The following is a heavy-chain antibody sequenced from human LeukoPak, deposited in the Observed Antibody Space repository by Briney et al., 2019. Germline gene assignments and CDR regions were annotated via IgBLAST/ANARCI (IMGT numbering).Heavy chain of an antibody. CDR2: INPSGGST. D-gene: IGHD6-6*01. Sequence: ASVKVTCKASGYTFTSYYMHWARQAPGQGLEWMGIINPSGGSTSYAQKFQGRVTMTRDMSTSTVYMELSSLRSEDTAVYYCARAPLSIAARLTSWGQGTLVTVSS. J-gene: IGHJ5*02. V-gene: IGHV1-46*01. CDR3: ARAPLSIAARLTS. CDR1: GYTFTSYY.